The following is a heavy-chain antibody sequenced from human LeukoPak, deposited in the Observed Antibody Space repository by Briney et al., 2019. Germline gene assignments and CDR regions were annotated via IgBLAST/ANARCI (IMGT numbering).Heavy chain of an antibody. CDR2: IKSETDGGTT. Sequence: KAGGSLRLSCAASGFTFSSAWMNWVRQAPGKGLEWVGRIKSETDGGTTDYAAPVKGTFTISRDDSENTLYLQMNSLKTEDTAVYYCTRRSLAAGRQYFDYWGQGTLVTVSS. D-gene: IGHD6-13*01. CDR1: GFTFSSAW. V-gene: IGHV3-15*07. J-gene: IGHJ4*02. CDR3: TRRSLAAGRQYFDY.